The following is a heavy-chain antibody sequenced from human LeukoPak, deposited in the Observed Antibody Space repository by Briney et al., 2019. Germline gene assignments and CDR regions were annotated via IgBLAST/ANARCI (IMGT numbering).Heavy chain of an antibody. CDR3: ARDSGSYSTGTEY. J-gene: IGHJ4*02. V-gene: IGHV3-30-3*01. CDR1: GFAFSSYA. CDR2: ISYDGSNQ. Sequence: GRSLRLSCAASGFAFSSYAMHWVRQAPGKGLEWVAAISYDGSNQYFVDSVKGRFTISRDNSRNTLYLQMNSLRPEDTALYYCARDSGSYSTGTEYWGQGTLVTVSS. D-gene: IGHD3-10*01.